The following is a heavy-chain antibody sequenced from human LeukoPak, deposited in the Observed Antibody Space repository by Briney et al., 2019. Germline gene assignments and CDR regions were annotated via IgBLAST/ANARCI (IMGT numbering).Heavy chain of an antibody. CDR1: GGSFSGYY. J-gene: IGHJ5*02. D-gene: IGHD1-7*01. V-gene: IGHV4-34*01. CDR3: ARVGLELLSPSIWFDP. Sequence: SETLSLTCAVYGGSFSGYYWSWIRQPPGKGLEWIEEINHSGSTNYNPSLKSRVTISVDTSKNQFSLKLSSVTAADTAVYYCARVGLELLSPSIWFDPWGQGTLVTVSS. CDR2: INHSGST.